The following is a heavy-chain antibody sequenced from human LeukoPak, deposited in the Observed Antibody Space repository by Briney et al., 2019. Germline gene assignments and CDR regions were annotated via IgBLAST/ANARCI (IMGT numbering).Heavy chain of an antibody. CDR3: ANGYYFDY. J-gene: IGHJ4*02. Sequence: GGSLRLSCAASGFTFSRDWMHWFRQAPGKGPVWVSRISGDGSITTYADSVKGRFTISRDNAKNSLYLQMNSLRAEDTAVYYCANGYYFDYWGQGTLVTVSS. V-gene: IGHV3-74*03. CDR2: ISGDGSIT. D-gene: IGHD3-22*01. CDR1: GFTFSRDW.